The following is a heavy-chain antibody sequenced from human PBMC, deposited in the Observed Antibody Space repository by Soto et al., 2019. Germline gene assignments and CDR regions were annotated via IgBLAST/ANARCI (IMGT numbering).Heavy chain of an antibody. CDR2: INFGGST. D-gene: IGHD2-2*01. Sequence: SETLSLTCAVYGGSLSGYYWTWIRQPPGKGLEWIGEINFGGSTNYNPSLRSRVTISVDTSKNQFSLDLRSVTAADTAVYYCAREEVPQWFTRGYYGLDVWGQGTTVTVSS. V-gene: IGHV4-34*01. CDR1: GGSLSGYY. CDR3: AREEVPQWFTRGYYGLDV. J-gene: IGHJ6*02.